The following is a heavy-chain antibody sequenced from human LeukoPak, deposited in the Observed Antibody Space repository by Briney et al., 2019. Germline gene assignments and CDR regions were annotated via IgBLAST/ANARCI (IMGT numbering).Heavy chain of an antibody. D-gene: IGHD1-26*01. CDR1: GFTFSSYE. CDR3: ARVIGEWELLGIDY. V-gene: IGHV3-48*03. J-gene: IGHJ4*02. Sequence: PGGSLRLSCAASGFTFSSYEMKWVRQAPGKGLEWVSYISSSGSTIYYADSVKGRFTISRDNAKNSLYLQMNSLRAEDTAVYYCARVIGEWELLGIDYWGQGTLVTVSS. CDR2: ISSSGSTI.